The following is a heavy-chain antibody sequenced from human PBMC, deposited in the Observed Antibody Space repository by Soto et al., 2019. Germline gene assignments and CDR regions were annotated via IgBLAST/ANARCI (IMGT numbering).Heavy chain of an antibody. D-gene: IGHD6-6*01. CDR1: GGTFSSYA. CDR2: IIPIFGTA. Sequence: QVQLVQSGAEVKKPGSSVKVSCKASGGTFSSYAISWVRQAPGQGLEWMGGIIPIFGTANYAQKFQGRVTITADESKSTAYMELSSLRSEDTAVYYWARNGGVSRSSEDYYYGMDVWGQGTTVTVSS. V-gene: IGHV1-69*01. CDR3: ARNGGVSRSSEDYYYGMDV. J-gene: IGHJ6*02.